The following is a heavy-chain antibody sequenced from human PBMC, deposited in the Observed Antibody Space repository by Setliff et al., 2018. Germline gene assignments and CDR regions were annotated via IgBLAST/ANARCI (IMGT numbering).Heavy chain of an antibody. CDR1: GGSFSNYA. CDR2: IIPIYGST. J-gene: IGHJ5*02. CDR3: ARDALYDSNDRNSYYGNWLDP. Sequence: SVKVSCKASGGSFSNYAIIWVRQAPGQGPEWMGGIIPIYGSTNNAEKFQGRVTFSADESMSTVYMELSSLTSADTALYYCARDALYDSNDRNSYYGNWLDPWGQGTPVTVSS. V-gene: IGHV1-69*13. D-gene: IGHD3-22*01.